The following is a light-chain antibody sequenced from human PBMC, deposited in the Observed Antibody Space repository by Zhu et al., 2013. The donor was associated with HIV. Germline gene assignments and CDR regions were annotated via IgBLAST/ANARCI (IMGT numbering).Light chain of an antibody. V-gene: IGKV1-5*03. J-gene: IGKJ1*01. CDR2: KAS. Sequence: DIQMTQSPSTLSASIGDRVTITCRASQSISSWLAWYQQKPGNAPKLLISKASSLESGVPLRFSGSGSGTEFTLTISGLQPDDFATYYCQQYNDYSGTFGQGTKVEIK. CDR3: QQYNDYSGT. CDR1: QSISSW.